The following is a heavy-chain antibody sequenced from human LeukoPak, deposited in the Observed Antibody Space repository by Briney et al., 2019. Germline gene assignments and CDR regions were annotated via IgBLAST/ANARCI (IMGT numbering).Heavy chain of an antibody. V-gene: IGHV3-48*01. CDR3: AKDPPTSIAVASTDY. D-gene: IGHD6-19*01. J-gene: IGHJ4*02. CDR2: ISSSSSTI. Sequence: GGSLRLSCVASGVTFSSYSMNWVRHDPGRGLECVSYISSSSSTIYYADSVKGRFTISRDNAKNSLYLQMNSLRAEDTAVYYCAKDPPTSIAVASTDYWGQGTLVTVSS. CDR1: GVTFSSYS.